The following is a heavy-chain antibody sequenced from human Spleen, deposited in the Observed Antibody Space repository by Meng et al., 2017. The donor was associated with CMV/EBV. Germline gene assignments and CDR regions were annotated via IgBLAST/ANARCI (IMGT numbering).Heavy chain of an antibody. J-gene: IGHJ4*02. V-gene: IGHV3-23*03. D-gene: IGHD3-10*01. CDR3: ARDRVTMVRGVISL. Sequence: GESLKISCAASGFTFSSYAMSWVRQAPGKGLEWVSVIYSGGSRTYYADSVKGRFTVSRDNAKNSLYLQMNSLRAEDTAVYYCARDRVTMVRGVISLWGQGTLVTVSS. CDR2: IYSGGSRT. CDR1: GFTFSSYA.